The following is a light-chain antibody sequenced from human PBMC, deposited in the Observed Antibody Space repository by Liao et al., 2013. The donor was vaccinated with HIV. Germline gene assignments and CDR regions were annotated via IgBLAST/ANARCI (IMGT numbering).Light chain of an antibody. CDR3: QAWDTSTAYWV. J-gene: IGLJ3*02. CDR1: KLGDKY. Sequence: SYELTQPPSVSVSPGQTASITCSGDKLGDKYASWYQQKPGQSPVLVIYQDNKRPSGIPERFSGSNSGNTATLTISGTQAMDEADYYCQAWDTSTAYWVFGGGTKLTVL. CDR2: QDN. V-gene: IGLV3-1*01.